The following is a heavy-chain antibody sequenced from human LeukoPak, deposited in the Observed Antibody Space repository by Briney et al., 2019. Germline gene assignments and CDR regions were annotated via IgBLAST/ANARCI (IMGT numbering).Heavy chain of an antibody. CDR1: GFTFSSYW. D-gene: IGHD6-19*01. Sequence: GGSLRLSCAASGFTFSSYWMHWVRQAPGKGLVWVSRINSDGSNTSYADSVKGRFTISRDNSKNTLYLQMNSLRAEDTAVYYCAKDYSSGWAPLPVYDYWGQGTLVTVSS. CDR2: INSDGSNT. CDR3: AKDYSSGWAPLPVYDY. V-gene: IGHV3-74*01. J-gene: IGHJ4*02.